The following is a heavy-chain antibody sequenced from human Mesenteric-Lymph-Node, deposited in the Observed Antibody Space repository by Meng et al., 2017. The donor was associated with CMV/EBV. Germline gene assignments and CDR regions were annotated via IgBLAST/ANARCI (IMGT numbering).Heavy chain of an antibody. D-gene: IGHD1-1*01. V-gene: IGHV3-21*04. CDR3: AKDLMATGTSYHYHYGMDV. CDR1: GFTFSSYS. CDR2: ISSSSSYI. Sequence: GESLKISCAASGFTFSSYSMNWVRQAPGKGLEWVSSISSSSSYIYYADSVKGRFTIFRDNSKNTLYLQMNSLRAEDTAVYYCAKDLMATGTSYHYHYGMDVWGQGTTVTVSS. J-gene: IGHJ6*02.